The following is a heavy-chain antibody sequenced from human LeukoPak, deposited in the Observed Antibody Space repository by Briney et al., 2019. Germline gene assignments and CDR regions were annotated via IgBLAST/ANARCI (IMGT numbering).Heavy chain of an antibody. J-gene: IGHJ6*02. CDR1: GFTFSSYS. CDR3: AREPPGEDTVTTHYYYGMDV. CDR2: ISSSSSYI. D-gene: IGHD4-17*01. V-gene: IGHV3-21*01. Sequence: GGSLRLSCAASGFTFSSYSMNWVRQAPGKGLEWVSSISSSSSYIYYADSVKGRFTISRDNAKNSLYLQMNSLRAEDTAVYYCAREPPGEDTVTTHYYYGMDVWGQGTTVTVSS.